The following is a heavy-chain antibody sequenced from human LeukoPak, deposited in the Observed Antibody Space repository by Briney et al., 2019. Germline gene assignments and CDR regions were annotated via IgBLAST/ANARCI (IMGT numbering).Heavy chain of an antibody. CDR1: GFTFSNSW. J-gene: IGHJ6*03. CDR2: IKQDGSEK. V-gene: IGHV3-7*01. CDR3: AREWVQLERNYYYYYMDV. Sequence: SGGSLRLSCAASGFTFSNSWMSWVRQAPGKGLEWVANIKQDGSEKYYVDSVKGRFTISRDNAKNSLYLQMNSLRAEDTAVYYCAREWVQLERNYYYYYMDVWGKGTTVTVSS. D-gene: IGHD1-1*01.